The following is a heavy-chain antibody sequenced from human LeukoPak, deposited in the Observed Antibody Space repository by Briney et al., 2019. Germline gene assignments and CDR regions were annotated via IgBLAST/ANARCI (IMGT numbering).Heavy chain of an antibody. D-gene: IGHD3-10*01. CDR1: GYTFTGYY. CDR3: ARWRGEAGINYYYYYGMDV. V-gene: IGHV1-2*02. J-gene: IGHJ6*02. CDR2: INPNSGGT. Sequence: ASVKVSCKASGYTFTGYYMHWVRQAPGQGLEWMGWINPNSGGTNYAQKFQGRVTMTRNTSISTAYMELSSLRSEDTAVYYCARWRGEAGINYYYYYGMDVWGQGTTVTVSS.